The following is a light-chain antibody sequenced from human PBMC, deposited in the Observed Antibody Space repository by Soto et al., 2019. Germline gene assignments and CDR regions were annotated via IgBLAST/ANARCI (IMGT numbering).Light chain of an antibody. CDR2: AAS. J-gene: IGKJ1*01. Sequence: IQLTQSPSFLSASVGDRVTITCRASQGISSYLAWYQQKPGKAPKLPIYAASTLQSGVPSRFSGSGSGTEFTLTISSLQPEDFATYYCLQHNSYPRTFGQGTKVDIK. V-gene: IGKV1-9*01. CDR1: QGISSY. CDR3: LQHNSYPRT.